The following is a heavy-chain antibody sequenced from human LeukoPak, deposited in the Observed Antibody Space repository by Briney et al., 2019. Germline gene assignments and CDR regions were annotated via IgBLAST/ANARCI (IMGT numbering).Heavy chain of an antibody. J-gene: IGHJ5*02. V-gene: IGHV4-31*03. CDR1: GGSISSGGYY. CDR2: IYYSGST. D-gene: IGHD4-11*01. CDR3: ARGYSNYVWFDP. Sequence: SQTLSLTCTVSGGSISSGGYYWSWIRQHPGKGLEWIGYIYYSGSTYYNPSLKSRVTISVDTSKNQFSLKLSSVTAADTAVYHCARGYSNYVWFDPWGQGTLVTVSS.